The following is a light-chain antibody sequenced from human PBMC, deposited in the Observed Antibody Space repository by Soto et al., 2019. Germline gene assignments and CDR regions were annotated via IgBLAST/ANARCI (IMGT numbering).Light chain of an antibody. CDR2: GAS. CDR3: QQYNNWPWT. CDR1: QSVSSN. J-gene: IGKJ1*01. Sequence: EKVMTQSPATLSVSPGERATLSCRASQSVSSNLAWYQQKPGQAPRLLIYGASTRATGIPARFSGSGSGTEFTLTISSLQSEDFAVYYCQQYNNWPWTFGQGTKVGIK. V-gene: IGKV3-15*01.